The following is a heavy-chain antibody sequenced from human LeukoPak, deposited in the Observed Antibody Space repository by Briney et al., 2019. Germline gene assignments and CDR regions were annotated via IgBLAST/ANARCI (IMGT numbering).Heavy chain of an antibody. CDR3: ARPLDLAYCGGDCFSSLDY. D-gene: IGHD2-21*02. J-gene: IGHJ4*02. Sequence: PGGSLRLSCAASGFTFSDYYMSWIRQAPGKGLEWVSYISSSGSTIYYADSVKGRFTISRDNAKDSLYLQMNSLRAEDTAVYYCARPLDLAYCGGDCFSSLDYWGQGTLVTVSS. CDR2: ISSSGSTI. CDR1: GFTFSDYY. V-gene: IGHV3-11*01.